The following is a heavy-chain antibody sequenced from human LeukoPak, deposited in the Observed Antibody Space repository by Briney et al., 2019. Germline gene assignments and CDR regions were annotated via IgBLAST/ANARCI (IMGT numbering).Heavy chain of an antibody. CDR2: ISYSGGNE. V-gene: IGHV3-30-3*01. Sequence: PGGSLRLSCAASGFTFSSYAMHWVRQAPGKGLDWVAVISYSGGNEYYADSVKGRFTISRDNSKNTLYLQMNSLRADDTAVYYCARDETGGGWHGDYWGQGTLVTVSS. J-gene: IGHJ4*02. CDR3: ARDETGGGWHGDY. CDR1: GFTFSSYA. D-gene: IGHD6-19*01.